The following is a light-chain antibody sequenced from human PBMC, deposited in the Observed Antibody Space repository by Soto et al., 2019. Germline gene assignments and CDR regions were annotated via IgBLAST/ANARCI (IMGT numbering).Light chain of an antibody. J-gene: IGKJ5*01. Sequence: DIQMTQSPSSLSASVGDRFTITCRASQSISSYLNWYQQKPGKAPKVLIFAATGLQRGVPSRFSGSGSGTDFTLTISSLQPEDFATYYCQQSYQTPLTFGQGTRLEIK. CDR2: AAT. CDR3: QQSYQTPLT. CDR1: QSISSY. V-gene: IGKV1-39*01.